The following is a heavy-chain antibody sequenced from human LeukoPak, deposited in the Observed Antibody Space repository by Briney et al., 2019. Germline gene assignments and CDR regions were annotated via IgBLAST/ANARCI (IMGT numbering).Heavy chain of an antibody. CDR3: AKFLPTHIVVANYYFDY. CDR2: ISGSGGST. CDR1: GFTFSSYA. D-gene: IGHD2-21*01. V-gene: IGHV3-23*01. J-gene: IGHJ4*02. Sequence: GGSLRLSCAASGFTFSSYAMSWVRQAPGKRLEWVSAISGSGGSTYYADSVKGRITISRDNSKNTLYLQMNSLRAEDTAVYYCAKFLPTHIVVANYYFDYWGQGTLVTVSS.